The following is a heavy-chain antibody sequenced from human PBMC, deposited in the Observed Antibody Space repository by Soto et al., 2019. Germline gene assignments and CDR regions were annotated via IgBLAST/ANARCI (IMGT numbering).Heavy chain of an antibody. D-gene: IGHD3-3*01. CDR1: GYTFTSYA. CDR2: INAGNGNT. Sequence: GASVKVSCKASGYTFTSYAMHWVRQAPGQRLEWMGWINAGNGNTKYSQKFQGRVTITRDTSASTAYMELSSLRSEDTAVYYCARWSGEYYYYGMDVWGQGTTVTVS. V-gene: IGHV1-3*01. CDR3: ARWSGEYYYYGMDV. J-gene: IGHJ6*02.